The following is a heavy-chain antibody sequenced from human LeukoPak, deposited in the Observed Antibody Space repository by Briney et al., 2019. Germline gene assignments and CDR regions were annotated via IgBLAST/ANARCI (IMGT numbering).Heavy chain of an antibody. J-gene: IGHJ3*02. CDR1: GFTFSSYA. CDR3: AKDRSGSLELSAFHI. CDR2: ISGSGGST. V-gene: IGHV3-23*01. Sequence: GGSLRLSCVASGFTFSSYAMSWVRQAPGKGLEWVSAISGSGGSTYYADPVKGRFTISRDNSKNTLYLQMNSLRAEDTAVYYCAKDRSGSLELSAFHIWGQGTMVTVSS. D-gene: IGHD1-26*01.